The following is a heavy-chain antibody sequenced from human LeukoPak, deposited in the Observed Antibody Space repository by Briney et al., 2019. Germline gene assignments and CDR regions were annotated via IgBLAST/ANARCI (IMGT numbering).Heavy chain of an antibody. J-gene: IGHJ4*02. V-gene: IGHV3-23*01. Sequence: GGSLRLSCAASRFTFSNFAMSWVRQAPGKGLEWVSGISNSGVSTYYAESVKGRFTISRDNSKNTLYLQMNSLRAEDTAVYYCAKDLLELFFDYWGQGTLVTVSS. CDR1: RFTFSNFA. D-gene: IGHD1-7*01. CDR3: AKDLLELFFDY. CDR2: ISNSGVST.